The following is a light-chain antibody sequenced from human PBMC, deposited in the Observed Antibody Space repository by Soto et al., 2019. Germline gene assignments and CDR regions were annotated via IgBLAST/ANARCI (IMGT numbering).Light chain of an antibody. Sequence: EMVMTQSPATLSVSPWERATLSCRASQSVWSNLAWYQQKPGQAPRLLIYGASPRATGIPARFSGSGSGTEFPLTTHSLQSEDFAIYYFLRYNHWPSPFGQGTRVEIK. CDR1: QSVWSN. J-gene: IGKJ1*01. V-gene: IGKV3-15*01. CDR2: GAS. CDR3: LRYNHWPSP.